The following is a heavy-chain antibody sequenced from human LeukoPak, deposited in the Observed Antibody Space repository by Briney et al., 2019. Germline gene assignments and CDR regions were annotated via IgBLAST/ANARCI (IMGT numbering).Heavy chain of an antibody. Sequence: SQTLSLTCAISGDSVSTNSAAWNWIRQSPSRGLEWLGRTYYRSKWYNDYAVSVKSRISINPDTSKNQFSLQLNSVTPEDTAVYYCARVVAVAAPWYFDYWGQGTLVTVSS. CDR1: GDSVSTNSAA. J-gene: IGHJ4*02. CDR2: TYYRSKWYN. D-gene: IGHD6-19*01. V-gene: IGHV6-1*01. CDR3: ARVVAVAAPWYFDY.